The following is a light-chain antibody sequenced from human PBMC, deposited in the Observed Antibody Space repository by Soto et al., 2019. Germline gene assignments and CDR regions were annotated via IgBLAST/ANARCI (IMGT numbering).Light chain of an antibody. CDR2: GNT. CDR1: NSNIGAGYD. J-gene: IGLJ2*01. Sequence: QLVLTQPPSMSGAPGQRVTISCTGSNSNIGAGYDVHWYQQLPGTAPKLLLYGNTNRPSGVPDRFSGSKSGTSASLAITWLQADDEADYYCQSYDSSLSGSVVGGGTKVTVL. V-gene: IGLV1-40*01. CDR3: QSYDSSLSGSV.